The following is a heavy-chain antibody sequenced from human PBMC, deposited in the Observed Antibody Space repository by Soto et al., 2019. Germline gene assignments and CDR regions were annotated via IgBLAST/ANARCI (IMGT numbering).Heavy chain of an antibody. CDR3: ARDGEHTYLDY. CDR1: GFTVDDYG. D-gene: IGHD4-17*01. CDR2: LNWNGDST. V-gene: IGHV3-20*01. J-gene: IGHJ4*02. Sequence: EAQLVESGGGVVRPGGSLRLSCAASGFTVDDYGMSWVRQVPGKGLEWVCGLNWNGDSTTYADSVKGRFTVSRDNAKNTLYLQMNSLRVEDTALYDCARDGEHTYLDYWGQGTLVTVSS.